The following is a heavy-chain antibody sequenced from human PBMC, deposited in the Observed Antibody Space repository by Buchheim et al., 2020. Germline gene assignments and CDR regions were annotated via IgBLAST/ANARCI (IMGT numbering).Heavy chain of an antibody. V-gene: IGHV3-21*01. CDR1: GFTFSSYS. CDR3: ARGAGGDYVRPYGMDV. J-gene: IGHJ6*02. D-gene: IGHD2-21*02. CDR2: ISSSSSYI. Sequence: EVQLVESGGGLVKPGGSLRLSCAASGFTFSSYSMNWVRQAPGKGLEWVSSISSSSSYIYYADSMKGRFTISRDNAKNSLYLLMNSLRAEDTAVYYCARGAGGDYVRPYGMDVWGQGTT.